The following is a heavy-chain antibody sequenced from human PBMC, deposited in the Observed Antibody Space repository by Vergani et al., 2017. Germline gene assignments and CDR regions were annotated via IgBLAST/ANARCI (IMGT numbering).Heavy chain of an antibody. CDR3: ARTTYDFWSGYYASLPYYYMDV. D-gene: IGHD3-3*01. V-gene: IGHV2-70*01. CDR1: GFSLSTSGMC. J-gene: IGHJ6*03. CDR2: IDWDDDK. Sequence: QVTLRESGPALVKPTQTLTLTCTFSGFSLSTSGMCVSWIRQPPGKALEWLALIDWDDDKYYSTSLKTTLTISKDTSKNQVVLTMTNMDPVDTATYYCARTTYDFWSGYYASLPYYYMDVGGKGTTVTVYS.